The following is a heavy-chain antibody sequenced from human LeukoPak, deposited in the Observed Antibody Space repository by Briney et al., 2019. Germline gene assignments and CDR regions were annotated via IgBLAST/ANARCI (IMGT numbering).Heavy chain of an antibody. J-gene: IGHJ4*02. V-gene: IGHV3-23*01. D-gene: IGHD4-17*01. CDR3: AKITKATTPNY. CDR1: GFTFSSYA. Sequence: GGSLRLSCAASGFTFSSYAMSWVRQASGKGLEWVSGITDSGRKTYYADSVKGRFSISRDNSKNTVYLQMSDLRAEDTAVYYCAKITKATTPNYWGQGTLVTVSS. CDR2: ITDSGRKT.